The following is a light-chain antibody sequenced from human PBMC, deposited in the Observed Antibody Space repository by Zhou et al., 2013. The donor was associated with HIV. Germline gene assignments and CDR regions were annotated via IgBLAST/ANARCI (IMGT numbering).Light chain of an antibody. CDR3: QKXDNAPRT. J-gene: IGKJ1*01. Sequence: DIQMTQSPSSLSASVGDRVTITCRASQGIRNSLAWYQQKPGQVPKLLIYSASTLQSGVPSRFSGSGSGTDFTLTINSLQPEDVATYFXQKXDNAPRTFGQGTKVKSN. CDR1: QGIRNS. CDR2: SAS. V-gene: IGKV1-27*01.